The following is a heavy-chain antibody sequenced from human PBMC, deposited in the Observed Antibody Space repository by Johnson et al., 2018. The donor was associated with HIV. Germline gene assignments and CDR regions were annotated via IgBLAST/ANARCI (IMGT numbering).Heavy chain of an antibody. D-gene: IGHD1-26*01. CDR2: ISGSGGST. CDR1: GLSFSNFG. Sequence: VQLVESGGGVVQPGKSLTLSCVGSGLSFSNFGIHWVRQAPGKGLEWVSAISGSGGSTYYADSVKGRFTISRDNSKNTLYLQMNSLRVEDTALYYCVRVGGNGNYFFDPFDMWGQGTMVTVSS. V-gene: IGHV3-23*04. J-gene: IGHJ3*02. CDR3: VRVGGNGNYFFDPFDM.